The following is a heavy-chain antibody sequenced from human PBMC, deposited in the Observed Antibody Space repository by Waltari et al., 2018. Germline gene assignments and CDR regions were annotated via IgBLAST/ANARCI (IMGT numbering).Heavy chain of an antibody. CDR3: ASNLRCKYFDWKNSPALNGYYFDY. CDR2: IIPIFGTA. J-gene: IGHJ4*02. V-gene: IGHV1-69*13. D-gene: IGHD3-9*01. CDR1: GGPFSSYA. Sequence: QVQLVQSGAEVKKPGSSVQVSCKASGGPFSSYAISWVRQAPGQGLEWMGGIIPIFGTANYEQNFQCRVPITADEYTSTAYMELSSMRSEDTAVYYCASNLRCKYFDWKNSPALNGYYFDYWGQGTLVTVSS.